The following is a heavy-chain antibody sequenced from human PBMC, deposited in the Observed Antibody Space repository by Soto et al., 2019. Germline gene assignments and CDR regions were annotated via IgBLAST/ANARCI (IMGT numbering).Heavy chain of an antibody. D-gene: IGHD1-26*01. CDR3: ARVGAASRNYYYYGVDV. CDR1: GDSMSLYY. CDR2: IYYSGST. J-gene: IGHJ6*02. V-gene: IGHV4-59*01. Sequence: PSETLSLTCSVSGDSMSLYYWAWIRQRPGTGLGWVGYIYYSGSTHYNPSLKSRATISLDTSKKQFFLRLNSVTAADTAMYYCARVGAASRNYYYYGVDVWGQGTTVTVSS.